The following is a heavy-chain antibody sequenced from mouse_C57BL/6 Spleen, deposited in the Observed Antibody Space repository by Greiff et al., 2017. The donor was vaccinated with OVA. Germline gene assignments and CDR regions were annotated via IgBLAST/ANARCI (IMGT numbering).Heavy chain of an antibody. CDR2: IYPGDGDT. Sequence: VKLMESGAELVKPGASVKISCKASGYAFSSYWMNWVKQRPGKGLEWIGQIYPGDGDTNNNGKFKGKATLTADKSSSTAYMQLSSLTSEDSAVYFCARERYFDVWGTGTTVTVSS. CDR1: GYAFSSYW. V-gene: IGHV1-80*01. J-gene: IGHJ1*03. CDR3: ARERYFDV.